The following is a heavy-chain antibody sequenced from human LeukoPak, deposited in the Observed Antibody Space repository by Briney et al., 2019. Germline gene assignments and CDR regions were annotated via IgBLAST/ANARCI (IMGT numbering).Heavy chain of an antibody. Sequence: ASVKVSCKASGYTFTSYAMHWVRQAPGQRLEWMGWIDAGNGNTKYSQKFQGRVTITRDTSASTAYMELSSLRSEDTAVYYCAREVGDGDLYFDYWGQGTLVTVSS. V-gene: IGHV1-3*01. CDR3: AREVGDGDLYFDY. D-gene: IGHD4-17*01. CDR1: GYTFTSYA. J-gene: IGHJ4*02. CDR2: IDAGNGNT.